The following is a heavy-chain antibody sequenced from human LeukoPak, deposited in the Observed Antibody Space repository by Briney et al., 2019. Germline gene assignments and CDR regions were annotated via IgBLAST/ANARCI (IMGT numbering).Heavy chain of an antibody. J-gene: IGHJ4*02. Sequence: GGSLRLSCAASGFTFSSYAMSWVRQAPGKGLEWVSYISSSGSTIYYADSVKGRVTISRDNAKNSLYLQMNSLRAEDTAVYYCARVAGSSWYYYFDYWGQGTLVTVSS. V-gene: IGHV3-48*03. CDR3: ARVAGSSWYYYFDY. D-gene: IGHD6-13*01. CDR1: GFTFSSYA. CDR2: ISSSGSTI.